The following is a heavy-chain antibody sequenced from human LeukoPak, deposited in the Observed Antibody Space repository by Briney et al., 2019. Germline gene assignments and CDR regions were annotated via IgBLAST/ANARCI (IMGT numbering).Heavy chain of an antibody. CDR3: ARFIYCSGGRCYYFGMDV. V-gene: IGHV3-48*03. Sequence: TGGSLRLSCAASGFTFGAHEMMWVRQAPGKGLELVAFISESGTTTRYGDSVRGRFTISRDNAKNSLYLQMNSLRAEDTAVYYCARFIYCSGGRCYYFGMDVWGQGTTVTVSS. CDR1: GFTFGAHE. CDR2: ISESGTTT. J-gene: IGHJ6*02. D-gene: IGHD2-15*01.